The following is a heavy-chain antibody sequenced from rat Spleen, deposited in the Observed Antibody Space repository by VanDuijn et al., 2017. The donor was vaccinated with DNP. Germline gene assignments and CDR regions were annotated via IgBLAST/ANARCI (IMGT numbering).Heavy chain of an antibody. J-gene: IGHJ2*01. D-gene: IGHD1-10*01. CDR1: GFTFSNFD. CDR2: ISYDGSST. Sequence: EVRLVESGGGLVQPGRSLKLSCAASGFTFSNFDMAWVRQAPKKGLEWVATISYDGSSTYYRDSVKGRFTISRDNAKSTLYLQMNSLRSEDMATYYCTTDLGGAYTNYWGQGVMVTLSS. CDR3: TTDLGGAYTNY. V-gene: IGHV5-7*01.